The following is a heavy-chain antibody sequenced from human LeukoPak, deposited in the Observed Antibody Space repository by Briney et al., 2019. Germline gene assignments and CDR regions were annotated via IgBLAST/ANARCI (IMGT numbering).Heavy chain of an antibody. CDR3: ARDVFFRAHNWFDP. J-gene: IGHJ5*02. Sequence: SETLSLTCNVSGASISSHYWNWIRQPAGKGLEWIGRIYNTGSANYNPSLKSRVTMSLDTSRNQISLKLTSVTAADTAVYYCARDVFFRAHNWFDPWGQGTLVTVSS. D-gene: IGHD2/OR15-2a*01. V-gene: IGHV4-4*07. CDR2: IYNTGSA. CDR1: GASISSHY.